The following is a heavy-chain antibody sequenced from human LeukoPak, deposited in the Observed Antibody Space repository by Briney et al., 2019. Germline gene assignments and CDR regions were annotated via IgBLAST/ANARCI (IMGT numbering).Heavy chain of an antibody. Sequence: TGGSLRLSCAASGFIVSGDFMSWVRQAPGKGLEWVAVISYDGSNKYYADSVKGRFTFSRDNSKNTLYLQMNSLRAEDTAVYYCAKEYCSNSVCHPLDYWGQGTLVTVSS. CDR2: ISYDGSNK. CDR1: GFIVSGDF. J-gene: IGHJ4*02. D-gene: IGHD2-8*01. CDR3: AKEYCSNSVCHPLDY. V-gene: IGHV3-30*18.